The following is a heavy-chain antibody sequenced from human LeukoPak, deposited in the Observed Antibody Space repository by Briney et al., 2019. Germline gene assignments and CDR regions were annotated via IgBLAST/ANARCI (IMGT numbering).Heavy chain of an antibody. CDR2: ISGSGQIR. D-gene: IGHD3-9*01. CDR3: ARDQYYDILTGLLIPNWFDP. J-gene: IGHJ5*02. V-gene: IGHV3-48*04. CDR1: GFTLSSYA. Sequence: PGGSLRLSCAASGFTLSSYAMSWVRQAPGKGLEWVSHISGSGQIRYYADSMRGRFIISRDNAKNSLYLQMNSLRAEDTAVYYCARDQYYDILTGLLIPNWFDPWGQGTLVTVSS.